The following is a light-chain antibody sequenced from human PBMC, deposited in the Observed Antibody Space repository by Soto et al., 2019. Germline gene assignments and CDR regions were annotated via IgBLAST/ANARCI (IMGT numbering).Light chain of an antibody. Sequence: DVVMIQSPLSLPVTLGQPASISCRSSQSLVYSDGNTFLSWFQQRPGQSPRRLIYRVSNRDSGVPDRFSGSGSGTDFTLKISRVEAEDVGVYYCLQGTHWPYTFGQGTKLEIK. CDR3: LQGTHWPYT. J-gene: IGKJ2*01. V-gene: IGKV2-30*01. CDR1: QSLVYSDGNTF. CDR2: RVS.